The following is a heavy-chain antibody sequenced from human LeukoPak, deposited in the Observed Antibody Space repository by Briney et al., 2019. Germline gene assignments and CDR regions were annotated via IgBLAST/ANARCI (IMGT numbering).Heavy chain of an antibody. J-gene: IGHJ1*01. Sequence: GGSLRLSCAASGFTFSSYSMNWVRQAPGKGLEWVSSISSSSSYIYYADSVKGRFTISRDNSKNTLYLQMNSPRAEDTAVYYCAIASYCSTSSCYGRHWGQGTLVTVSS. V-gene: IGHV3-21*04. CDR2: ISSSSSYI. CDR3: AIASYCSTSSCYGRH. CDR1: GFTFSSYS. D-gene: IGHD2-2*01.